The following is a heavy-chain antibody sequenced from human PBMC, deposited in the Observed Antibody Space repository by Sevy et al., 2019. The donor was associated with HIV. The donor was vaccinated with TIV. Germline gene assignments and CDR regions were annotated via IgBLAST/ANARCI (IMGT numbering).Heavy chain of an antibody. CDR1: GFTFSEAW. V-gene: IGHV3-15*01. J-gene: IGHJ4*02. CDR3: AAGTGTSDFDY. D-gene: IGHD1-7*01. CDR2: IKSKTDAATR. Sequence: GGSLRLSCAASGFTFSEAWMSWVRQAPGKGLEWVGRIKSKTDAATRDFAEPVRRRFSISRNDSANTVYLVMNNLKPEDTGVYYCAAGTGTSDFDYWGQGTLVTVSS.